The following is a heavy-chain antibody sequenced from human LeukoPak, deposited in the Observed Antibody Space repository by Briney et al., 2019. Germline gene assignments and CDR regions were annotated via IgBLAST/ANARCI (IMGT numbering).Heavy chain of an antibody. V-gene: IGHV3-48*01. CDR2: ISSSGSTI. Sequence: PGGSLRHSCAASGFTFSYYSTNWVRQAPGKGLEWVSYISSSGSTIYYADSVKGRFTISRDNAKNSLYLQMNSLRAEDTAVYYCARGWIPNYSDSSDYYFGQFWGQGTLVTVSS. CDR1: GFTFSYYS. D-gene: IGHD3-22*01. J-gene: IGHJ4*02. CDR3: ARGWIPNYSDSSDYYFGQF.